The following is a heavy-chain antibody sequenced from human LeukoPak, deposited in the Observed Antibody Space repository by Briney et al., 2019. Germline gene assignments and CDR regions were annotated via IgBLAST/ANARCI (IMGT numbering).Heavy chain of an antibody. V-gene: IGHV1-2*02. J-gene: IGHJ4*02. CDR2: IHPKSGGT. CDR3: ARDGDAVMVDFGY. D-gene: IGHD2-15*01. Sequence: ASVKVSCKASGYTFIGYYMYWVRQAPGQGLEWVGWIHPKSGGTNYAQKFQGRVTMTRDTSISTAYMELSRLRSDDTAVYYCARDGDAVMVDFGYWGQGTLVSVSS. CDR1: GYTFIGYY.